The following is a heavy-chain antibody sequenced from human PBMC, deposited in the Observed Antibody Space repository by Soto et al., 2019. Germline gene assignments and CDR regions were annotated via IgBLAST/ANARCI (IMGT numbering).Heavy chain of an antibody. V-gene: IGHV4-39*01. Sequence: QLQLQESGPGLVKPSETLSLTCTVSGGSISSSSYYWGWIRQPPGKGLEWIGSIYYSGSTYYNPSLKSRVTISVDTSKNQFSLKLSSVTAADTAVYYCARQKWELYFDYWGQGTLVTVSS. CDR3: ARQKWELYFDY. D-gene: IGHD1-26*01. CDR2: IYYSGST. J-gene: IGHJ4*02. CDR1: GGSISSSSYY.